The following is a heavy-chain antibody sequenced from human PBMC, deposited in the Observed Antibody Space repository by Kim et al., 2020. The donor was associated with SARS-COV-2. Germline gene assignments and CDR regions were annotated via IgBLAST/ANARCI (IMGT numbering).Heavy chain of an antibody. J-gene: IGHJ4*02. CDR3: ARNHVLRYFDWLPDFDY. D-gene: IGHD3-9*01. CDR1: GFTFSSYA. CDR2: ISYDGSNK. Sequence: GGSLRLSCAASGFTFSSYAMHWVRQAPGKGLEWVAVISYDGSNKYYADSVKGRFTISRDNSKNTLYLQMNSLRAEDTAVYYCARNHVLRYFDWLPDFDYWGQGTLVTVSS. V-gene: IGHV3-30*04.